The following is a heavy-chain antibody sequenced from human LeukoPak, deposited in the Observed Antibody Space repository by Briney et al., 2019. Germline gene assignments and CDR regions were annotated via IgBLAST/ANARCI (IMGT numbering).Heavy chain of an antibody. D-gene: IGHD6-13*01. CDR2: IYYSGST. Sequence: PETLSLTCTASGGSISSYYWSWIRQPPGKGLEWIGYIYYSGSTNYSPSLKSRLTISVDTSKNQFSLKLSSVTAADTAVYYCARTYGSSGLGYFDLWGRGTLVTVSS. V-gene: IGHV4-59*01. CDR3: ARTYGSSGLGYFDL. J-gene: IGHJ2*01. CDR1: GGSISSYY.